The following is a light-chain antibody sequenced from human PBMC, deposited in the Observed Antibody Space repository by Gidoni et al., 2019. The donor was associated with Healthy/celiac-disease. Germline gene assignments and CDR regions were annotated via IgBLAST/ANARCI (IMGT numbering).Light chain of an antibody. CDR1: QSISSY. J-gene: IGKJ4*01. V-gene: IGKV1-39*01. CDR3: QQRYSTPLT. Sequence: DSQMTQSPSSLSASVGDRVTITCRASQSISSYLNWYQQKPGKAPKLLIYAASSLQSGVPSRFLGSGSWTDFTLTIRSLQPADFATYYCQQRYSTPLTFGGGTKVEIK. CDR2: AAS.